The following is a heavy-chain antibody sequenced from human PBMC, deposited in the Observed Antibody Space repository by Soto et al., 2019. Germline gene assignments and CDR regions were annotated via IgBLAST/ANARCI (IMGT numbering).Heavy chain of an antibody. Sequence: EVQLAESGGGLVQPGGSLRLSCAASGFTFSSHWMHWVRQAPGKGLVWVSRIIGDGNEITYADSVKGRFTISRDNAKNTVILQMNSLRAEDTAVYYCVRGHVREKDRHFDCWGQGTVVTVSS. CDR1: GFTFSSHW. CDR2: IIGDGNEI. D-gene: IGHD3-16*01. J-gene: IGHJ4*02. CDR3: VRGHVREKDRHFDC. V-gene: IGHV3-74*01.